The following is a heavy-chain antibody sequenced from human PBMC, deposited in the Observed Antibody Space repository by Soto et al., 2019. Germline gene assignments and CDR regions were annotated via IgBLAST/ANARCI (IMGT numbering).Heavy chain of an antibody. Sequence: QVQLVQSGAEVKKPGASVKVSCKASGYTFTGYYMHWVRQAPGQGLEWMGWINPNSGGTNYAQKFQGWVTMTRDTSISTAYMELSRLRSDDTAVYYCARDLGYCSVGSCSPSSGYFDYWGQGTLVTVSS. D-gene: IGHD2-15*01. J-gene: IGHJ4*02. CDR3: ARDLGYCSVGSCSPSSGYFDY. V-gene: IGHV1-2*04. CDR2: INPNSGGT. CDR1: GYTFTGYY.